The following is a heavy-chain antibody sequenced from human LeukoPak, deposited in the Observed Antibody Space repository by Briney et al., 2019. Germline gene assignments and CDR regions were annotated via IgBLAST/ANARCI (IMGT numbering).Heavy chain of an antibody. D-gene: IGHD6-19*01. Sequence: GRSLRLSCAASGFTFSNFAMHWVRQAPGKGLEWVALISYEGTKQEYLDSVKGRFTISRDNSRNTLSLQMNSLRDEDTAVYYCARDLPPGSSGWYLGYWGQGTLVTVSS. V-gene: IGHV3-30-3*01. CDR1: GFTFSNFA. J-gene: IGHJ4*02. CDR2: ISYEGTKQ. CDR3: ARDLPPGSSGWYLGY.